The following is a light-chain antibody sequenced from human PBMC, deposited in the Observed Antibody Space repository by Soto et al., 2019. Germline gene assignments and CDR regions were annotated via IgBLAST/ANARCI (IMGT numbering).Light chain of an antibody. CDR2: GAS. V-gene: IGKV3-15*01. Sequence: VIPNSPATLSVSPGYRAPLFCRASQSVSIDLAWYQQTPGQAPRLLIYGASTRATGIPVRFSGSASGTEFTLTISSLQSEDFTVYYCQQYNKWPLTFGQGTKVDI. J-gene: IGKJ1*01. CDR3: QQYNKWPLT. CDR1: QSVSID.